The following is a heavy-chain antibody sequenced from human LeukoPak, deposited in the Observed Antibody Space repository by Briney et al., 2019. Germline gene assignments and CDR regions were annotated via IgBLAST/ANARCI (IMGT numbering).Heavy chain of an antibody. CDR3: ARGPVRITMIVVVITKDNWFDP. CDR1: GYTFTSYD. V-gene: IGHV1-8*01. CDR2: MNPNSGNT. J-gene: IGHJ5*02. Sequence: ASVKVSCKASGYTFTSYDINWVRQATGQGLEWMGWMNPNSGNTGYAQKFQGRVTMTRNTSISTAYMELSSLRSEDTAVYYCARGPVRITMIVVVITKDNWFDPWGQGTLVTVFS. D-gene: IGHD3-22*01.